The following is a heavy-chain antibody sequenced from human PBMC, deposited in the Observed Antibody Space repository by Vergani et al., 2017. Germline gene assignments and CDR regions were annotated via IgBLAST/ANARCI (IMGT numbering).Heavy chain of an antibody. V-gene: IGHV4-34*01. D-gene: IGHD3-10*01. CDR3: ARGRQRIGYGSGAVHY. CDR2: INHSGST. J-gene: IGHJ4*02. Sequence: QVQLQQWGAGLLKPSETLSITCAVYGGSFSGYYWSWIRQPPGKGLEWIGEINHSGSTNYNPSLKSRVTISVDTSKNQFSLKLSSVTAADTAVYYCARGRQRIGYGSGAVHYWGQGTLVTVSS. CDR1: GGSFSGYY.